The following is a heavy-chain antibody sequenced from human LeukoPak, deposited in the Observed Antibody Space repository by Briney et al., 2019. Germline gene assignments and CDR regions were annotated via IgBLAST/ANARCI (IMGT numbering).Heavy chain of an antibody. Sequence: SVKVSCTASGGTFSSYAISWVRQAPGQGLEWMGGIIPIFGTANYAQKFQGRVTITADESTSTAYMELSSLRSEDTAVYYCARDLWDIVVVPAAASADSYYGMDVWSQGTTVTVSS. CDR2: IIPIFGTA. V-gene: IGHV1-69*13. J-gene: IGHJ6*02. CDR1: GGTFSSYA. D-gene: IGHD2-2*01. CDR3: ARDLWDIVVVPAAASADSYYGMDV.